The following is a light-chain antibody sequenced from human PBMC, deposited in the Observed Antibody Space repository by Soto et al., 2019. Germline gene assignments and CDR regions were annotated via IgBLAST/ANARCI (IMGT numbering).Light chain of an antibody. J-gene: IGKJ1*01. V-gene: IGKV3-15*01. CDR2: GAS. CDR3: QQYDNWPWT. CDR1: HVVIAN. Sequence: EMVLTQSPGTLSLSPGERATLSCSVSHVVIANFLAWYQQKPVQAPRLLIHGASTRAPGFPARFSGSGSGTDFTLTISSLQSEDFAVCYCQQYDNWPWTFGQGTKVDIK.